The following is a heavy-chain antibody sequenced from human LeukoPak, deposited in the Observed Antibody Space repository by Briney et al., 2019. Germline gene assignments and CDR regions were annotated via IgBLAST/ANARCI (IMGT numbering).Heavy chain of an antibody. CDR1: GGSISSHY. CDR2: IYYSGST. D-gene: IGHD3-22*01. CDR3: ARVNYYDSSGYPCYFDY. V-gene: IGHV4-59*11. J-gene: IGHJ4*02. Sequence: SETLSLTCTVSGGSISSHYWSWIRQPPGKGLEWIGYIYYSGSTNYNPSLKSRVTISVDTSKNQFSLKLSSVTAADTAVYYCARVNYYDSSGYPCYFDYWGQGTLVTVSS.